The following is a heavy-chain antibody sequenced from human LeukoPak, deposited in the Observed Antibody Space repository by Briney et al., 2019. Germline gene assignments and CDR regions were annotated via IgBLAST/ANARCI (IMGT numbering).Heavy chain of an antibody. V-gene: IGHV3-66*01. D-gene: IGHD4-17*01. CDR1: AFTVSSNY. CDR2: IYSGGST. J-gene: IGHJ4*02. CDR3: ARVFYGDYPGYFDY. Sequence: GGSLRLSCAASAFTVSSNYMSWVRQAPGKGLEWDSVIYSGGSTYYADSVKGRFTISRDNSKNTLYLQMNSLRAEDTAVYYCARVFYGDYPGYFDYWGQGTLVTVSS.